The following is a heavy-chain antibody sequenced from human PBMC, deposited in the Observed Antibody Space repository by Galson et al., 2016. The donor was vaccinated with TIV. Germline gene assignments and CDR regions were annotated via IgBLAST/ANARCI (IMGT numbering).Heavy chain of an antibody. CDR2: MNPNSGNT. D-gene: IGHD4-17*01. Sequence: SVKVSCKASGYTFTSYDINWARQATGQGLEWMGWMNPNSGNTGYAQKFRGRVTMTRNTSVRTAYMELSSLRSEDTAVYYCARSGDYGDYWGQGTLVTVPS. CDR1: GYTFTSYD. CDR3: ARSGDYGDY. J-gene: IGHJ4*02. V-gene: IGHV1-8*02.